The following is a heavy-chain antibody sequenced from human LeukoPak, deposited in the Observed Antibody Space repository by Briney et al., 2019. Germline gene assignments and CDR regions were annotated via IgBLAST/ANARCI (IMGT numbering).Heavy chain of an antibody. D-gene: IGHD3-22*01. J-gene: IGHJ4*02. CDR1: GYTFTGYY. CDR3: ARVDDRGHYYDSNGPRKLFDY. CDR2: INPNSGGT. V-gene: IGHV1-2*02. Sequence: ASVKVSCKASGYTFTGYYMHWVRQAPGQGLEWMGWINPNSGGTNYAQKFQGRVTMTRDTSISTAYMELSRLRSDDTAVYYCARVDDRGHYYDSNGPRKLFDYWGQGTLVTVSS.